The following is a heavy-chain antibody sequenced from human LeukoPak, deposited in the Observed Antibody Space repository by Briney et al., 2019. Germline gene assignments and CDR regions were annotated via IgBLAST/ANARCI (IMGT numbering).Heavy chain of an antibody. J-gene: IGHJ4*02. CDR2: ITGSGGNT. CDR1: GFTFSNYA. V-gene: IGHV3-23*01. Sequence: GGSLRLSCAASGFTFSNYAMSWVRQAPGKGLEWVSAITGSGGNTYYADSVKGRFAISRDNSKNTLYLQMNSLRAEDTAVYYCAKWGDYDVLTGYYVSDYWGQGTLVTVSS. D-gene: IGHD3-9*01. CDR3: AKWGDYDVLTGYYVSDY.